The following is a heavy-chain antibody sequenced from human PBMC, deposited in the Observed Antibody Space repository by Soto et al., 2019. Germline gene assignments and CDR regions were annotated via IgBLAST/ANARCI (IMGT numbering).Heavy chain of an antibody. D-gene: IGHD6-6*01. CDR1: GFTFSSYS. Sequence: QPGGSLRLSCAASGFTFSSYSMNWVRQAPGKGLEWVSYISSGSSTIYYADSVKGRFTISRDNAKNSLYLQMNSLRDEDTAVYYCARELDSSSSALGYWGLGTPVTVSS. CDR3: ARELDSSSSALGY. CDR2: ISSGSSTI. V-gene: IGHV3-48*02. J-gene: IGHJ4*02.